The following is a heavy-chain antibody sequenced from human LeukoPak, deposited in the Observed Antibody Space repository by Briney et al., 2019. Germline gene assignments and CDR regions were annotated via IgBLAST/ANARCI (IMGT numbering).Heavy chain of an antibody. Sequence: GGSLRLSCVVSGFTFSSYAMSWVRQAPGKGLEWVSGISGSGGSTYYADSVKGRFTISRDNSKNTLYLQMNSLRAEDTAVYYCAKSGYNRFDYWGQGTLVTVSS. CDR2: ISGSGGST. J-gene: IGHJ4*02. CDR3: AKSGYNRFDY. V-gene: IGHV3-23*01. D-gene: IGHD5-24*01. CDR1: GFTFSSYA.